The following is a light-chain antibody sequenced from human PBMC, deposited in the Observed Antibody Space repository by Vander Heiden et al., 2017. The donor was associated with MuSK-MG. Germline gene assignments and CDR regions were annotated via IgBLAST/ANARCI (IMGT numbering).Light chain of an antibody. Sequence: NFMLTQPHSVSESPGKTVTISCTRSSGSLASNYVQWYQQRPGISTTTVIYEDNQRPAGVPDRFSGSIDSSSNSASLTISGLKTEDEADYYCQSYDSSNHVVFGGGTKLTVL. J-gene: IGLJ2*01. CDR1: SGSLASNY. CDR2: EDN. CDR3: QSYDSSNHVV. V-gene: IGLV6-57*01.